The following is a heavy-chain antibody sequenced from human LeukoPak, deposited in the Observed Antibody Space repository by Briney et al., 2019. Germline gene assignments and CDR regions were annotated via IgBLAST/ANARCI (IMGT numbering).Heavy chain of an antibody. CDR3: ARARYYYGSGSYHRFDP. J-gene: IGHJ5*02. D-gene: IGHD3-10*01. CDR1: GYTFTSYG. CDR2: ISAYNGNT. V-gene: IGHV1-18*01. Sequence: ASVKVSCKASGYTFTSYGISWVRQAPGQGLEWMGWISAYNGNTNYAQKLQGRVTMTTDTSTSTAYMELRSLRSDDTAVYYCARARYYYGSGSYHRFDPWGQGTLVTVSS.